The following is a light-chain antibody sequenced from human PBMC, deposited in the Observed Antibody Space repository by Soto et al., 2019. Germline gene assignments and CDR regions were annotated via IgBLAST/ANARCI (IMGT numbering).Light chain of an antibody. CDR2: DVS. V-gene: IGLV2-14*01. J-gene: IGLJ2*01. CDR3: GLYTSGSTVV. CDR1: RSDIDDYNY. Sequence: QSALTQPASVSGSPGQSITISCTGTRSDIDDYNYVSWYQQHPGKAPKLMVYDVSYRPSGVSNRFSGSKSGSTASLTISGLQAEDEADYYCGLYTSGSTVVFGGGTKLTVL.